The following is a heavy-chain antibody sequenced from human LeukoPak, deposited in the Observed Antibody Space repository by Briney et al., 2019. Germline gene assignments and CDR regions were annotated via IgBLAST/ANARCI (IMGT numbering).Heavy chain of an antibody. J-gene: IGHJ4*02. Sequence: ASVKVSCKASGYTFTSYAMHWVRQAPGQRLEWMGWINAGNGNTKYSQKFQGRVTITRDTSASTAYMELSSLRSEDTAVYYCARDESSTSWELDYYFDYWGQGTLVTVSS. V-gene: IGHV1-3*01. D-gene: IGHD2-2*01. CDR1: GYTFTSYA. CDR3: ARDESSTSWELDYYFDY. CDR2: INAGNGNT.